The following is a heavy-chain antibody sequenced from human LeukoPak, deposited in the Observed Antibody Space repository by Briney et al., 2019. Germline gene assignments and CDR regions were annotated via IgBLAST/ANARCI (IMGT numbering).Heavy chain of an antibody. CDR3: ARALERGEGNFDY. Sequence: PSETLSLTCTVSGGSISSGSYYWSWIRQPAGKGLEWIGRIYTNGSTNYNPSLKSRVTISVDTSKNQFSLKLSSVTAADTAVYYCARALERGEGNFDYWGQGTLVTVSS. CDR1: GGSISSGSYY. CDR2: IYTNGST. V-gene: IGHV4-61*02. D-gene: IGHD3-16*01. J-gene: IGHJ4*02.